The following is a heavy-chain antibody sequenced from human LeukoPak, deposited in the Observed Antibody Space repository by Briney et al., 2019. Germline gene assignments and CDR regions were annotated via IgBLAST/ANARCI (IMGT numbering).Heavy chain of an antibody. CDR2: ISYDGSNK. CDR1: GLTFISDG. V-gene: IGHV3-30*18. D-gene: IGHD4-17*01. CDR3: AKMRTPTAHSGDAFDS. Sequence: GRSLRLSCAASGLTFISDGIHWGRQAPGKGLEWGAVISYDGSNKYYVDSVKGRFTISRDNSKNTLNLQMTSLSAEDTAVYYCAKMRTPTAHSGDAFDSWGQGTMVTVSS. J-gene: IGHJ3*02.